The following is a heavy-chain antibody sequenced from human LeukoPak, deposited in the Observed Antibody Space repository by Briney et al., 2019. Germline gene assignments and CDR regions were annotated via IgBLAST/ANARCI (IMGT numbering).Heavy chain of an antibody. V-gene: IGHV4-4*07. CDR2: IYTSGST. CDR3: ARDHCSGGSCYSFYDY. CDR1: GGSISSYY. D-gene: IGHD2-15*01. J-gene: IGHJ4*02. Sequence: PSETLSLTCTVSGGSISSYYWSWIRQPAGKGLEWIGRIYTSGSTSYNPSLKSRVTMSVDTSKNQFSLKLSSVTAADTAVYYCARDHCSGGSCYSFYDYWGQGTLVTVSS.